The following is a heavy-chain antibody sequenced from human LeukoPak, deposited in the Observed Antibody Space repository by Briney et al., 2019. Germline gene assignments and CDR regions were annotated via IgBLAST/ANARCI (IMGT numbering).Heavy chain of an antibody. CDR2: IGPTGGDT. CDR1: GLIFSNYA. V-gene: IGHV3-23*01. J-gene: IGHJ4*02. D-gene: IGHD4-23*01. Sequence: GGSLRLSCAASGLIFSNYAMSWVRQVPGKGLEWVSAIGPTGGDTYYADSVKGRFTISRDNSKNTVYLQMNSLRAEDTAVYYCAKPVFSIPAVEDYWGQGTLVTVSS. CDR3: AKPVFSIPAVEDY.